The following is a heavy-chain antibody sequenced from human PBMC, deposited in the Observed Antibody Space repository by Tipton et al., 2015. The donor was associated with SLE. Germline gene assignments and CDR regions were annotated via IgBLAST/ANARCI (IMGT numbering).Heavy chain of an antibody. CDR1: GDSISSSTYF. D-gene: IGHD2-21*01. Sequence: TLSLTCTVSGDSISSSTYFWGWIRQSPGRGLEWIGSVYDNGDTYYNPSLNSRVTMSLDTSKSQFSLKLTSVTAADTAVYYCARDWGGEALDFWGQGTLVTVSS. CDR3: ARDWGGEALDF. V-gene: IGHV4-39*07. CDR2: VYDNGDT. J-gene: IGHJ4*02.